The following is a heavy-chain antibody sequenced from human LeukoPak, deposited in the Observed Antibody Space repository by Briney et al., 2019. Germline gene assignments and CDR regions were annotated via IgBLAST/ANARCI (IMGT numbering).Heavy chain of an antibody. CDR3: ARDIDHRPNDFWSGYYTGTVSEPPSFDY. CDR2: INPSGGST. V-gene: IGHV1-46*01. Sequence: GASVKVSCKASGYTFTSYYMHWVRQAPGQGLEWMGIINPSGGSTSYAQKFQGRVTMTRDTSTSTVYMELSSLRSEDTAVYYCARDIDHRPNDFWSGYYTGTVSEPPSFDYWGQGTLVTVSS. D-gene: IGHD3-3*01. J-gene: IGHJ4*02. CDR1: GYTFTSYY.